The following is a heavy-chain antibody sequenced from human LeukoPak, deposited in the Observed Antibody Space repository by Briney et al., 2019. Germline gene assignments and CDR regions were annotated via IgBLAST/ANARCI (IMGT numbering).Heavy chain of an antibody. CDR1: GFPFSSYW. CDR3: TRVGYIDEGIDY. J-gene: IGHJ4*02. CDR2: IKQDGSKK. D-gene: IGHD5-24*01. V-gene: IGHV3-7*04. Sequence: QPGGSLRLSCVASGFPFSSYWMTWVRQAPGKGLEWVANIKQDGSKKSYVDSVKGRFTISRDNAKNSLYLQMKSLRAEDTAIYYCTRVGYIDEGIDYWGQGTLVTVSS.